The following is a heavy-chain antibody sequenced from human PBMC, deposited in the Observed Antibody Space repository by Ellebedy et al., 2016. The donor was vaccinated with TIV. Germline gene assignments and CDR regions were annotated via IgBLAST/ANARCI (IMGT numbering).Heavy chain of an antibody. CDR1: GGTFSSYA. CDR2: FIPIFGTA. D-gene: IGHD6-13*01. J-gene: IGHJ4*02. V-gene: IGHV1-69*13. Sequence: ASVKVSCKASGGTFSSYAISWVRRAPGQGLEWMGGFIPIFGTANYAQKFKGRVTITADESTSTAYMELSSLRSDDTAVYYCARRIAPSGTGSNYFDYWGQGTLVTVSS. CDR3: ARRIAPSGTGSNYFDY.